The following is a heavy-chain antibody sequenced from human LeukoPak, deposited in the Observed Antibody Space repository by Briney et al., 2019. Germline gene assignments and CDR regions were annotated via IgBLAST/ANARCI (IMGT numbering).Heavy chain of an antibody. Sequence: SYXXXXGSTIYYAASVKGRFTISRDNAKNSLYLQMNSLRAEDTAVYYCARDIRYCSSTSCYTGYFDYWGQGTLVTVSS. J-gene: IGHJ4*02. CDR2: XXXXGSTI. CDR3: ARDIRYCSSTSCYTGYFDY. D-gene: IGHD2-2*02. V-gene: IGHV3-11*01.